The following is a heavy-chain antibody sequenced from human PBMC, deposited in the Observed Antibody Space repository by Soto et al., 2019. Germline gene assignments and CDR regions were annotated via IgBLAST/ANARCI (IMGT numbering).Heavy chain of an antibody. J-gene: IGHJ4*02. CDR2: ISAYNGNT. Sequence: GASVKVSCKASGYTFTSYGISWVRQAPGQGLEWMGWISAYNGNTNYAQKLQGRVTMTTDTSTSTAYMELRSLRSDDTAVYYCARDRPYCSGGSCPLFDYWGQGTLVTVSS. V-gene: IGHV1-18*01. CDR3: ARDRPYCSGGSCPLFDY. CDR1: GYTFTSYG. D-gene: IGHD2-15*01.